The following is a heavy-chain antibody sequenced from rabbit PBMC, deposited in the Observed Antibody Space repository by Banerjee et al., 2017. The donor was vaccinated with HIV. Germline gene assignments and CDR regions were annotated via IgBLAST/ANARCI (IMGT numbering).Heavy chain of an antibody. CDR1: GFSFSSNYW. J-gene: IGHJ4*01. V-gene: IGHV1S45*01. CDR2: IGAAST. Sequence: QEQLEESGGDLVKPEGSLTLTCTASGFSFSSNYWLCWVRQAPGKGLEWIACIGAASTYYATWAKGRFTISKTSSTTVTLQMTSLTAADTATYFCARGRLYSYDDYGEGVITYFNLWGPGTLVTVS. CDR3: ARGRLYSYDDYGEGVITYFNL. D-gene: IGHD2-1*01.